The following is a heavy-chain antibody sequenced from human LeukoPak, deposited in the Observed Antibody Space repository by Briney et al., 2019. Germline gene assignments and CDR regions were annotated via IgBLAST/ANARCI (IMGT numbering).Heavy chain of an antibody. J-gene: IGHJ4*02. D-gene: IGHD3-10*01. Sequence: SETLSLTCTVSGGSINSSNYNWGWIRQPPRRGPEWLASVYYSGLTYYNSSLKSRVSISVDTPKNQFSLKLTSVTAADTAVYYCARVAYGSGSRLIDCWGQGTLVTISS. CDR3: ARVAYGSGSRLIDC. V-gene: IGHV4-39*07. CDR2: VYYSGLT. CDR1: GGSINSSNYN.